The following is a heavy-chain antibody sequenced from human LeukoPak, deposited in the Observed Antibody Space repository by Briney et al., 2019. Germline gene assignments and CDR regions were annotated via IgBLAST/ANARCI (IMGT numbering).Heavy chain of an antibody. J-gene: IGHJ4*02. CDR1: GFTFSNYA. D-gene: IGHD3-10*01. V-gene: IGHV3-23*01. Sequence: PGGSLRLSCAASGFTFSNYAMSWVRQAPGRGLEWFSAISGSGSSTHYGDSVKGRFTISRDNSRNTLYLQLNRLRAEDTAVYYCAKLLRGVIVPYFDYWGQGTLVTVSS. CDR3: AKLLRGVIVPYFDY. CDR2: ISGSGSST.